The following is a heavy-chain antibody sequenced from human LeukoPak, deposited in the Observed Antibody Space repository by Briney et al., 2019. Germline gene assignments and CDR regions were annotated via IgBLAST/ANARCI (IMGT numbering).Heavy chain of an antibody. CDR3: ARVRRYSGYVYDYYYYMDV. CDR1: GGSFSGYY. Sequence: PSETLSLTCAVYGGSFSGYYWSWIRQPPGKGLEWIGEINHSGSTNYNPSLKSRVTISVDTSKNQFSLKLSSVTTADTAVYYCARVRRYSGYVYDYYYYMDVWGKGTTVTVSS. D-gene: IGHD5-12*01. V-gene: IGHV4-34*01. CDR2: INHSGST. J-gene: IGHJ6*03.